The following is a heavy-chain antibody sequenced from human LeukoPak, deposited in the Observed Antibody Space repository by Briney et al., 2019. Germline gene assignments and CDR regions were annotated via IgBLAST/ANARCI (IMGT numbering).Heavy chain of an antibody. CDR2: INHSGST. Sequence: SETLSLTCSVYGGSFSRYYWSWIRQPPGKGLEWIGEINHSGSTNHNPSLKRRVTISVDTSKNQFSLKLSSVTAADTAVYYCARVPVQGNGYSGYDEPFDYWGQGTLVTVSS. V-gene: IGHV4-34*01. CDR1: GGSFSRYY. J-gene: IGHJ4*02. D-gene: IGHD5-12*01. CDR3: ARVPVQGNGYSGYDEPFDY.